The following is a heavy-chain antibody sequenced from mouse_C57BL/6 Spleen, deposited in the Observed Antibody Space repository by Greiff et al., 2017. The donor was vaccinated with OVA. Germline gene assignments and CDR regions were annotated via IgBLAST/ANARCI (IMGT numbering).Heavy chain of an antibody. J-gene: IGHJ2*01. D-gene: IGHD2-1*01. V-gene: IGHV3-6*01. Sequence: EVKLVESGPGLVKPSQSLSLTCSVTGYSITSGYYWNWIRQFPGNKLEWMGYISYDGSNNYNPSFKNRISITRDTSKNQFFLKLNSVTTEDTATYYCAVYYAHFDYWGQGTTLTVSS. CDR3: AVYYAHFDY. CDR1: GYSITSGYY. CDR2: ISYDGSN.